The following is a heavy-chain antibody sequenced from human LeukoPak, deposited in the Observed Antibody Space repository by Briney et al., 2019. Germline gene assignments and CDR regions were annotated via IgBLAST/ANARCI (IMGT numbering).Heavy chain of an antibody. CDR2: IYSGGST. D-gene: IGHD5-24*01. CDR1: GGSISSQF. J-gene: IGHJ4*02. Sequence: PSETLSLTCTVSGGSISSQFWSWVRQAPGKGLEWVSVIYSGGSTYYADSVKGRFTISRDNSKNTLYLQMNSLRAEDTAVYYCARGWLQPFDYWGQGTLVTVSS. CDR3: ARGWLQPFDY. V-gene: IGHV3-53*01.